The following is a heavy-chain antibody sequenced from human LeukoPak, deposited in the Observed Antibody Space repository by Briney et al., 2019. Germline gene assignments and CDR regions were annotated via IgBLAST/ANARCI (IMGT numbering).Heavy chain of an antibody. CDR1: GFTFSSYA. CDR3: GKTTVGYSSGQKPAWPVDY. J-gene: IGHJ4*02. Sequence: GGSLRLSCAASGFTFSSYAMYWVRQAPGKGLEWVAGIFGSGGSPHYADPVKGRFTISRDNSRNTVYLQINSLRAEDTAVYYCGKTTVGYSSGQKPAWPVDYWGQGTLVTVSS. D-gene: IGHD5-18*01. V-gene: IGHV3-23*01. CDR2: IFGSGGSP.